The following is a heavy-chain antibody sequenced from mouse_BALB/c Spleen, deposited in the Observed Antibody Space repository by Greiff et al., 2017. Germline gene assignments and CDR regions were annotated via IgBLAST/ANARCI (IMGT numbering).Heavy chain of an antibody. J-gene: IGHJ2*01. CDR2: IDPENGDT. V-gene: IGHV14-4*02. CDR3: YGNYLDY. Sequence: EVQLQQSGAELVRSGASVKLPCTASGFNIKDYYMHWVKQRPEQGLEWIGWIDPENGDTEYAPKFQGKATMTADTSSNTAYLQLSSLTSEDTAVYYCYGNYLDYWGQGTTLTVSS. CDR1: GFNIKDYY.